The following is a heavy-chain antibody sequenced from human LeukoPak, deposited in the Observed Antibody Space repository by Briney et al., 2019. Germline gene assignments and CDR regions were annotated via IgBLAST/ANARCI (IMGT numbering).Heavy chain of an antibody. Sequence: ASVKVSCKASGYTFTNYYIHWVRQAPGQGLDWMGWIHPKSGGTNYAQRFQGRVTMTRDTSIITACMELNRLRSDDTAVYYCARDRLHCNSTSCYTNWFDPWGQGTLVTVSS. CDR3: ARDRLHCNSTSCYTNWFDP. CDR2: IHPKSGGT. V-gene: IGHV1-2*02. D-gene: IGHD2-2*02. J-gene: IGHJ5*02. CDR1: GYTFTNYY.